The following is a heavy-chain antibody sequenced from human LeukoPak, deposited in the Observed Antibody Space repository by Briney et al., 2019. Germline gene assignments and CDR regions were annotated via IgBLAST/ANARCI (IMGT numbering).Heavy chain of an antibody. J-gene: IGHJ4*02. CDR3: ARQKRGTYITC. D-gene: IGHD3-10*01. CDR2: IDPSDSYT. CDR1: EYSFTRYW. V-gene: IGHV5-10-1*01. Sequence: GESLKISCKDSEYSFTRYWISWVRQMPGKGLEWMGRIDPSDSYTNYSPSFQGHVTLSADKSISTAYLQWSSLKASGTAMYYCARQKRGTYITCWGQGTLVTVSS.